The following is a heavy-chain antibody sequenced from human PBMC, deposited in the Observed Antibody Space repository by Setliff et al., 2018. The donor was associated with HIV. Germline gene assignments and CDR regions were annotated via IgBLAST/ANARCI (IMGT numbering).Heavy chain of an antibody. CDR1: GGSASNSRYY. CDR3: ASRVYYYDSSGYLREEGFDP. D-gene: IGHD3-22*01. V-gene: IGHV4-39*01. Sequence: SETLSLTCTVSGGSASNSRYYWSWIRQPPGKGLEWIGSIYYSGSTYYNPSLKSRVTISVDTSKNQFSLKLSSVTAADAAVYYCASRVYYYDSSGYLREEGFDPWGQGTLVTVS. J-gene: IGHJ5*02. CDR2: IYYSGST.